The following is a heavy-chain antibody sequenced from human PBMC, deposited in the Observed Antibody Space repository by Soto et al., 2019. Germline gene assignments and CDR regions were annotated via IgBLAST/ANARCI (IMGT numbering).Heavy chain of an antibody. Sequence: SETLSLTCAVCGGFLSESYWTWIRHPPGKGLEWIGEINHVGGTNYNPSLKSRVTMSVDTSQNQFSLRLISVTAADTAMYFCVRIRYQLPSSVLWLDPWGQGTPVTVSS. CDR1: GGFLSESY. D-gene: IGHD3-16*01. V-gene: IGHV4-34*01. CDR2: INHVGGT. J-gene: IGHJ5*02. CDR3: VRIRYQLPSSVLWLDP.